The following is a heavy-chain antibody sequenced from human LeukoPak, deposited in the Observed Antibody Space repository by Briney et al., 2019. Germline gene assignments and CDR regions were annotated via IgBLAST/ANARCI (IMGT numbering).Heavy chain of an antibody. CDR3: ARSVSSSWSNWFDP. V-gene: IGHV6-1*01. Sequence: SQTLSLTCAISGDSVSSNSAGWSWIRQSPSRGLEWLGRTYYRSKWYNDYAVSVKSRITINPDTSKNQFSLQLNSVTPEDTAVYYCARSVSSSWSNWFDPWGQGTLVTVSS. CDR2: TYYRSKWYN. D-gene: IGHD6-13*01. J-gene: IGHJ5*02. CDR1: GDSVSSNSAG.